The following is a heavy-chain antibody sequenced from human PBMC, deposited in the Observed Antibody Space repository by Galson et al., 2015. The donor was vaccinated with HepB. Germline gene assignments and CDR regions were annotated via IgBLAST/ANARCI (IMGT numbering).Heavy chain of an antibody. CDR2: IYADGET. CDR1: GFTFSIYD. V-gene: IGHV3-13*04. CDR3: ATGGAPAGHAFHI. Sequence: SLRLSRAASGFTFSIYDMHWVRQAAGKGLEWVSAIYADGETHYSGSVKGRFTVSRENVKNSLFLQMESLRNGDTAQYYCATGGAPAGHAFHIWGQGTMVTVSS. D-gene: IGHD6-13*01. J-gene: IGHJ3*02.